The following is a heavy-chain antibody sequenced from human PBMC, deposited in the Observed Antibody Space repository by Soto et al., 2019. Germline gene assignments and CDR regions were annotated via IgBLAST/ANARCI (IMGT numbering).Heavy chain of an antibody. V-gene: IGHV1-58*01. J-gene: IGHJ4*02. Sequence: SVKVSCKASGFTFSNSAVQWVRQARGQRLEWIGWIVVGSGNTNYAQKFQERVTITWDMSTTTAYMELSSLRSVDTAVYYCATDKGDSYGYGNYWGQGTLVTVSS. CDR1: GFTFSNSA. CDR2: IVVGSGNT. CDR3: ATDKGDSYGYGNY. D-gene: IGHD5-18*01.